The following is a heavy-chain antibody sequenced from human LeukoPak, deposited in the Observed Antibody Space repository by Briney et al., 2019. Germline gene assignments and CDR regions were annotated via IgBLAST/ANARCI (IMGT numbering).Heavy chain of an antibody. CDR3: AKVLQYSSSRYVLDY. V-gene: IGHV3-30*18. D-gene: IGHD6-13*01. J-gene: IGHJ4*02. CDR1: GFTFSNYG. Sequence: GMSLRLSCAASGFTFSNYGMHWVRQAPGKGLEWVAVASYDGINAYYGGSVKGRFTISRDNSKNTVYLQMNSLRAEDTAVYYCAKVLQYSSSRYVLDYWGQGTLVTVSS. CDR2: ASYDGINA.